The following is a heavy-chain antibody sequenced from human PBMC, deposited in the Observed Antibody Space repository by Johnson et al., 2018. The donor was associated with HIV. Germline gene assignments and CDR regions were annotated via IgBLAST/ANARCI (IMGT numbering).Heavy chain of an antibody. V-gene: IGHV3-43D*03. Sequence: VQLVESGGVVVQPGGSLRLSCAASGFTFDDYAMHWVRQAPGKGLEWVSLISWDGGSTYYADSVKGRFTISRDNSKNSLYLQMNSLRAEDTALYYCASSLHDYDSSGYRGAFDIWGQGTMVTVSS. CDR2: ISWDGGST. CDR1: GFTFDDYA. J-gene: IGHJ3*02. CDR3: ASSLHDYDSSGYRGAFDI. D-gene: IGHD3-22*01.